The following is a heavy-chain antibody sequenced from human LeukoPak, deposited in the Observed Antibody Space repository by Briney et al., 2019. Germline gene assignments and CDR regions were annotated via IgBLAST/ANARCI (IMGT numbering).Heavy chain of an antibody. Sequence: SQTLSLTCAVSGGSISSGGYSWSWIRQPPVKGLEWIGYIFYSGSTYYNPSLKSRVTISVDTSKNQFSLKLSSVTAADTAVYYCARGISATGLNFDYWGQGSLVTVSS. CDR3: ARGISATGLNFDY. D-gene: IGHD6-13*01. J-gene: IGHJ4*02. CDR1: GGSISSGGYS. CDR2: IFYSGST. V-gene: IGHV4-30-4*07.